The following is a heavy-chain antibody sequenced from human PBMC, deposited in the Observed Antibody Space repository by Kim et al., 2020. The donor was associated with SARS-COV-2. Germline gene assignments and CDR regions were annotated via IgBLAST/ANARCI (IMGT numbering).Heavy chain of an antibody. CDR3: ARDYGGNSYDY. CDR2: T. V-gene: IGHV1-2*02. J-gene: IGHJ4*02. D-gene: IGHD2-15*01. Sequence: TNYAQKFQGRVTKTRDTSISTAYMELSRLRSDDTAVCYCARDYGGNSYDYWGQGTLVTVSS.